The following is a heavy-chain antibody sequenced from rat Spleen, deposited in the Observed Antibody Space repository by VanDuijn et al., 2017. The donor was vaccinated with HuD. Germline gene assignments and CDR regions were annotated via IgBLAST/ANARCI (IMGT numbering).Heavy chain of an antibody. J-gene: IGHJ4*01. CDR2: ISTGGGSS. CDR1: GFTFSTYY. V-gene: IGHV5-25*01. CDR3: ARPHYYYYVMDA. Sequence: EVQLVESGGGLVQPGRSLKLSCAASGFTFSTYYMAWVRQAPTKGLEWVAYISTGGGSSYYRDSVKGRFTISRDNTKSTLYLQMNSLRSEDTATYYCARPHYYYYVMDAWGQGASVTVSS. D-gene: IGHD1-1*01.